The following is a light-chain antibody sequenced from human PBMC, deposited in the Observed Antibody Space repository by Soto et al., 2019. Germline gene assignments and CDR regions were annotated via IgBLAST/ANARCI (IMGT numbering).Light chain of an antibody. V-gene: IGLV2-8*01. J-gene: IGLJ2*01. Sequence: QAVVTQPPSASGSPGQSVTISCTGASSDIGSYNFVSWYQQHPDKAPKLLIYDVTQRPSGVPDRFSGSKSCNTASLPVSGLLAENEAEYCCTSYALSNFPVVFGGGTKLTV. CDR1: SSDIGSYNF. CDR3: TSYALSNFPVV. CDR2: DVT.